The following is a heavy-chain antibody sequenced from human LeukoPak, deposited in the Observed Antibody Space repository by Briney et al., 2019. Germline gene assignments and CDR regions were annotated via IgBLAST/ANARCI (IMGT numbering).Heavy chain of an antibody. CDR1: GYTFTGYY. D-gene: IGHD6-19*01. V-gene: IGHV1-2*02. CDR2: INPNSGGT. CDR3: ARDSSGWENWFDP. J-gene: IGHJ5*02. Sequence: ASVKVSCKASGYTFTGYYMHWVRQAPGQGLEWMGWINPNSGGTNYAQKFQGRVTMTRDTSISTAYMELSRLRSDDTAVYYCARDSSGWENWFDPWGQGTLVTVS.